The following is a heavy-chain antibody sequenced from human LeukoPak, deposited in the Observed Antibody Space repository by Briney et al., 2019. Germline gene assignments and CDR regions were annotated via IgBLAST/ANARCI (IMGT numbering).Heavy chain of an antibody. D-gene: IGHD3-9*01. Sequence: ASVKVSCKASGYTFTSYDINWVRQATGQGLEWMGWMNPNSGSTGYAQKFQGRVTMTRNTSISTAYMELSSLRSEDTAVYYCASRYDILTGYYIFWGQGTLVTVSS. CDR2: MNPNSGST. V-gene: IGHV1-8*01. J-gene: IGHJ4*02. CDR3: ASRYDILTGYYIF. CDR1: GYTFTSYD.